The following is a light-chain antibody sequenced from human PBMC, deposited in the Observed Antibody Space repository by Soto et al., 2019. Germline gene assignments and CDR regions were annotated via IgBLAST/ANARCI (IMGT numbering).Light chain of an antibody. CDR2: GAS. Sequence: EIVLTQSPGTLSLSPGERATLCCRASQSVSSSYLAWYQQKAGQAPRLLIYGASNRATGIPDRFSGSGSGTEFILTISRLEPEDFAVYYCQHYGSSWTVGPGTKVHI. J-gene: IGKJ1*01. CDR3: QHYGSSWT. CDR1: QSVSSSY. V-gene: IGKV3-20*01.